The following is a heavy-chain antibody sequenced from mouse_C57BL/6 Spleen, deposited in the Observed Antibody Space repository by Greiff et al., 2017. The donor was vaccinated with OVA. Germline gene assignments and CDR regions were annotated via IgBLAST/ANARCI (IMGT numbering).Heavy chain of an antibody. D-gene: IGHD2-4*01. CDR1: GYTFTDHT. CDR2: IYPRDGST. V-gene: IGHV1-78*01. Sequence: VQLQQSDAELVKPGASVKISCKVSGYTFTDHTIHWMKQRPEQGLEWIGYIYPRDGSTKYNEKFKGKATLTADKSSSTAYMQLNSLTSEDSAVYCSGREGDYDKWAFDYWGQGTTLTVSS. J-gene: IGHJ2*01. CDR3: GREGDYDKWAFDY.